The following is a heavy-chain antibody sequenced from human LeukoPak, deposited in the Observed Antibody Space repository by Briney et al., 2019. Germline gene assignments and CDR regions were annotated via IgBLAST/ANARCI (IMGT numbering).Heavy chain of an antibody. CDR2: IKQDGSEK. V-gene: IGHV3-7*01. CDR3: ARDFLTGKRILLDY. Sequence: GSLRLSCAASGFTFSSYWMSWVRQAPGKGLEWVANIKQDGSEKYYVDSVKGRFTISRDNAKNSLYLQMNSLRAEDTAVYYCARDFLTGKRILLDYWGQGTLVTVSS. CDR1: GFTFSSYW. D-gene: IGHD2-15*01. J-gene: IGHJ4*02.